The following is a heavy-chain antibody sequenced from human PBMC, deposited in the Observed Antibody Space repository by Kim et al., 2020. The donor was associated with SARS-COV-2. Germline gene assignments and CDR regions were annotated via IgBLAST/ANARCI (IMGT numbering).Heavy chain of an antibody. D-gene: IGHD2-2*01. J-gene: IGHJ4*02. Sequence: TYYNRALKSRVTISVDTSTNQFSLKLSSVTAADTAVYYCARVVRKYYFDYWGQGTLVTVSS. CDR2: T. V-gene: IGHV4-39*01. CDR3: ARVVRKYYFDY.